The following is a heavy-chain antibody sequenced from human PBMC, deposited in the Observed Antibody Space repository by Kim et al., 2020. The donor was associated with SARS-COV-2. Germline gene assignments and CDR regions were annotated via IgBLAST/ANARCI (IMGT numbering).Heavy chain of an antibody. CDR2: IRSKAYGGTT. Sequence: GGSLRLSCTASGFTFGDYAMSWVRQAPGKGLEWVGFIRSKAYGGTTEYAASVKGRFTISRDDSKSIAYLQMNSLKTEDTAVYYCTRDVEMAGDPAEMATTFDYWGQRTLVTVSS. CDR1: GFTFGDYA. V-gene: IGHV3-49*04. D-gene: IGHD6-19*01. CDR3: TRDVEMAGDPAEMATTFDY. J-gene: IGHJ4*02.